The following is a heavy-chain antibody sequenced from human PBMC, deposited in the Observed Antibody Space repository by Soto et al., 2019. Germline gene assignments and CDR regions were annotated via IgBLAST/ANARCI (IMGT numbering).Heavy chain of an antibody. CDR2: ISRSGSSI. CDR3: ARGSLGYSYGNYGMDV. V-gene: IGHV3-11*01. Sequence: QVQLVESGGGLVKPGGSLRLSCAASGFNFSDYYMSWIRQAPGKGLEWVSYISRSGSSIYYADSVKGRFTISRDNAKNSLYLQMNSRRAEDTAVYYCARGSLGYSYGNYGMDVWGQGTTVTVSS. D-gene: IGHD5-18*01. CDR1: GFNFSDYY. J-gene: IGHJ6*02.